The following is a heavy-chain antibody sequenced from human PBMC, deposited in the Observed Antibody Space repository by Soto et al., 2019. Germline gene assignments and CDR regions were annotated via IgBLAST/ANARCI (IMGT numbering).Heavy chain of an antibody. CDR1: GFTVSSTY. J-gene: IGHJ4*02. D-gene: IGHD1-26*01. CDR2: LYTGTDT. CDR3: ARSRHTGTYSGRFLDY. V-gene: IGHV3-53*01. Sequence: PGGSLRLSCAASGFTVSSTYLTWVRQAPGKGLEWVAILYTGTDTVYADSVKGRFTISRDSSKNTFYLQMNSLRAEDTAMYFCARSRHTGTYSGRFLDYWGQGPLVTAPS.